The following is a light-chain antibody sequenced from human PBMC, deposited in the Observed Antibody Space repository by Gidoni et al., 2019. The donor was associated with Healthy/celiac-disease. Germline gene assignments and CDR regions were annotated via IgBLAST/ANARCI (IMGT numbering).Light chain of an antibody. Sequence: QSALTQPASVSGSPGQSITISCTGTSSDVGGYNYVSWYQQHPGKAPKLMIYEVSNRPSGVSNRFSGSKSGNTASLTISGLQAEDEADYYCSSYTSSCTRVFGGWTKLTVL. V-gene: IGLV2-14*01. CDR1: SSDVGGYNY. CDR2: EVS. CDR3: SSYTSSCTRV. J-gene: IGLJ2*01.